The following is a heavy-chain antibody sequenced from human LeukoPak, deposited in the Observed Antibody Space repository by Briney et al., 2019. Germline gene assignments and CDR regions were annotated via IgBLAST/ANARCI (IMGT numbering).Heavy chain of an antibody. CDR3: VRVPVHIWFGDVRDALDY. V-gene: IGHV1-18*01. D-gene: IGHD3-10*01. Sequence: ASVKVSCKASGYTFTSYGISWVRQAPGQGLEWMGWISAYNGNTNYAQKLQGRVTMTTDTSTSTAYMELRSLRSDDTAVYYCVRVPVHIWFGDVRDALDYWGQGTLVTVSS. J-gene: IGHJ4*02. CDR2: ISAYNGNT. CDR1: GYTFTSYG.